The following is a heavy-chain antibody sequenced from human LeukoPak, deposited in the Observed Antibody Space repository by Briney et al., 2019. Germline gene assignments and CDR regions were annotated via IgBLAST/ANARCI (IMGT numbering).Heavy chain of an antibody. CDR3: AREEGSFGGN. V-gene: IGHV3-21*01. Sequence: GGSLRLSCAASGFTFSSYSMNWVRQVPGKGLEWVSSISSSSSYIYYADSVKGRFTISRDNAKNSLYLQMNSLRAEDTAVYYCAREEGSFGGNWGQGTLVTVSS. J-gene: IGHJ4*02. CDR1: GFTFSSYS. D-gene: IGHD3-10*01. CDR2: ISSSSSYI.